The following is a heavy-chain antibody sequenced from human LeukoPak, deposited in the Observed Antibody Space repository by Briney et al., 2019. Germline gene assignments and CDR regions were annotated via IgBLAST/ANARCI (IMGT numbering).Heavy chain of an antibody. CDR3: ARTTAHSIAAAGTVDY. CDR2: INHSGST. Sequence: PSETLSLTCAVYGGSFSGYYWSWIRQPPGKGLEWIGEINHSGSTNYNPSLKSRVTISVDTSKNQFSLKLSSVTAADTAVYYCARTTAHSIAAAGTVDYRGQGTLVTVSS. J-gene: IGHJ4*02. D-gene: IGHD6-13*01. CDR1: GGSFSGYY. V-gene: IGHV4-34*01.